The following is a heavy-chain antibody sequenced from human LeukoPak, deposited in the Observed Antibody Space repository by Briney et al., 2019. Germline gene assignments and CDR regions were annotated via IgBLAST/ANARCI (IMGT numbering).Heavy chain of an antibody. J-gene: IGHJ3*02. D-gene: IGHD2-2*01. Sequence: GGSLRLSCAASGFTFSSYEMNWVRQAPGKGLEWVAFIRYDGSNKYYADSVKGRFTISRDNSKNTLYLQMNSLRAEDTAVYYCAKIIIDVVPYDAFDIWGQGTMVTVSS. CDR1: GFTFSSYE. CDR3: AKIIIDVVPYDAFDI. V-gene: IGHV3-30*02. CDR2: IRYDGSNK.